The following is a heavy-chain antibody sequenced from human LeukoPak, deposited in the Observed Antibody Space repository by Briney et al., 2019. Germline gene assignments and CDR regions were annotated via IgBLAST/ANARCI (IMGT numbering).Heavy chain of an antibody. Sequence: SQTLSLTCAISGDSVSSDNAAWNWLRQSPSRGLEWLGRTYYRSKWYIDYAVSVKSRITINPDTSKNQFSLHLNSVTPEDTAVYFCARISGIGDYYFDLWGPGTLVTVSS. D-gene: IGHD4-17*01. CDR1: GDSVSSDNAA. J-gene: IGHJ2*01. V-gene: IGHV6-1*01. CDR2: TYYRSKWYI. CDR3: ARISGIGDYYFDL.